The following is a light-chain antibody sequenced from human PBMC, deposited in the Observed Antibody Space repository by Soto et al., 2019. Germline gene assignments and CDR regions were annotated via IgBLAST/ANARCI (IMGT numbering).Light chain of an antibody. CDR3: QQYNNWPWT. V-gene: IGKV3-15*01. Sequence: EIVLTQSPCTLALSPGERATLSCRASQSVSSNYLDWYQQKPGQAPRLLIYGVSSRATGIPARFSGSGSGTEFTLTISSLQSEDFEVYYCQQYNNWPWTFGQGTKVDIK. CDR1: QSVSSN. J-gene: IGKJ1*01. CDR2: GVS.